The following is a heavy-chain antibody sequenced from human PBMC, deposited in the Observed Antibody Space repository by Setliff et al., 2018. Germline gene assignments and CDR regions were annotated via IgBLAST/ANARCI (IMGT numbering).Heavy chain of an antibody. CDR2: IYHSGSS. CDR1: GESFSNTY. J-gene: IGHJ3*02. D-gene: IGHD2-2*01. Sequence: SETLSLTCIVYGESFSNTYWSWIRKPPGKGLEWIGSIYHSGSSYYNSSLRSRVTISVETSKNQFSLILRSVTAADTAVYYCARGRMRGSCSGPSCTYDPFDIWGQGTPVTVS. CDR3: ARGRMRGSCSGPSCTYDPFDI. V-gene: IGHV4-34*01.